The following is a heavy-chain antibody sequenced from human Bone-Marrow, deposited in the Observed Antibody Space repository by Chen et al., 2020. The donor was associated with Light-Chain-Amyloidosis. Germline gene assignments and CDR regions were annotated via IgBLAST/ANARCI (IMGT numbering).Heavy chain of an antibody. CDR2: ITTSANTR. D-gene: IGHD3-16*01. V-gene: IGHV3-48*02. CDR1: GFTFSTST. CDR3: ARRGGGQLLRQYFDS. Sequence: EVQLVQSGGGLVQPGGSLRLSCAVSGFTFSTSTMNWVRQAPGKGLEWIAVITTSANTRYYADSVTGRFTISRDSARNSLYLEMTSLRDEDTAIYYCARRGGGQLLRQYFDSWGQGTLVTVSS. J-gene: IGHJ4*02.